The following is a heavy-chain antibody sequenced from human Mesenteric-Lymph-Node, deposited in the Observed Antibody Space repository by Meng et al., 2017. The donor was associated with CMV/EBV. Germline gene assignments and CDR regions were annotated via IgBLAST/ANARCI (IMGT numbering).Heavy chain of an antibody. D-gene: IGHD1-7*01. J-gene: IGHJ6*02. CDR2: ISSSGSII. CDR3: ARKSGTTGYSYYGMDV. CDR1: GFTFINYE. Sequence: GESLKISCAASGFTFINYEMNWVRQALGKGLEWLSYISSSGSIIYYADSVKGRFTISRDNAKNTVYLQMNSLRAEDTAVYYCARKSGTTGYSYYGMDVWGQGTTVTVSS. V-gene: IGHV3-48*03.